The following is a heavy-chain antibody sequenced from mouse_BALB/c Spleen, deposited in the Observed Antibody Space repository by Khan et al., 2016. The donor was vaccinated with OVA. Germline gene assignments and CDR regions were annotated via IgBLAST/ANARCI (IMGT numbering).Heavy chain of an antibody. V-gene: IGHV1S81*02. CDR2: INPSNGGT. CDR1: GYTFSSYY. CDR3: TRSGYANPFAY. J-gene: IGHJ3*01. Sequence: QVQLQQSGAELVKPGASVRLSCKASGYTFSSYYMYWVKQRPGQGLEWIGGINPSNGGTNFNEKFKTKVTLTVAKSSSTAYMQLSSLTSEDSAVYYCTRSGYANPFAYWGQGTLVTVSA. D-gene: IGHD2-10*02.